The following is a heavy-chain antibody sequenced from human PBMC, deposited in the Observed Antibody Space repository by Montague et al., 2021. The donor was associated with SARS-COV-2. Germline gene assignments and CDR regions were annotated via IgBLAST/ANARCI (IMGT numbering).Heavy chain of an antibody. J-gene: IGHJ6*02. CDR3: ARQIGITWYALDV. CDR1: GDSVSSNDAA. D-gene: IGHD2-21*01. CDR2: TYYRSTWYN. V-gene: IGHV6-1*01. Sequence: CAISGDSVSSNDAAWNWIRQSPSRGLEWLGGTYYRSTWYNDYAVSVTGRITINPDTSKNQFSLQLNSVTPEDTAVYYCARQIGITWYALDVWGQGTTVTVSS.